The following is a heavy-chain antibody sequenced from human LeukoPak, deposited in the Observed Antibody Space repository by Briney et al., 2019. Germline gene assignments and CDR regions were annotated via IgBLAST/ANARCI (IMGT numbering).Heavy chain of an antibody. D-gene: IGHD3-22*01. Sequence: GASVKVSCKASGFTFTSSAMQWVRQARGQRLEWIGWIVVGSGNTNYAQKFQERVTITRDMSRSTAYMELSSLRAEDTAVYYCAKETLYYYDSSENTDAFDIWGQGTMVTVSS. CDR1: GFTFTSSA. V-gene: IGHV1-58*02. J-gene: IGHJ3*02. CDR3: AKETLYYYDSSENTDAFDI. CDR2: IVVGSGNT.